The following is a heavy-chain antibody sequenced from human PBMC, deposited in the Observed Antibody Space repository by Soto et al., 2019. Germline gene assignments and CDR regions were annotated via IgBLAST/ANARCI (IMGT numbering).Heavy chain of an antibody. J-gene: IGHJ6*02. D-gene: IGHD2-2*01. CDR1: GGTFSSYT. CDR3: ARGNCSSTSCYCYYGMDV. Sequence: ASVKVSCKASGGTFSSYTISWVRQAPGQGLEWMGRIIPILGIANYAQKFQGRVTITADKSTSTAYMELSSLRSEDTAVYYCARGNCSSTSCYCYYGMDVWGQGTTVTVSS. V-gene: IGHV1-69*02. CDR2: IIPILGIA.